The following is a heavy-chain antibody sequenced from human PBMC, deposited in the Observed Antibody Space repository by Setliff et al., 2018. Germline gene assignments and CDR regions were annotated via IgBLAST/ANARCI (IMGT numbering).Heavy chain of an antibody. J-gene: IGHJ4*02. Sequence: SETLSLTCDLKGGAVSGFYWSWIRQTPGKDLEWIGEISHNGRVSSSPSLKSRVTISVDRAKNHFSLKLTSVTAADTAMHYCARSRYYDSSGNNYGLDYWGQGTLVTVSS. D-gene: IGHD3-22*01. CDR2: ISHNGRV. CDR1: GGAVSGFY. CDR3: ARSRYYDSSGNNYGLDY. V-gene: IGHV4-34*01.